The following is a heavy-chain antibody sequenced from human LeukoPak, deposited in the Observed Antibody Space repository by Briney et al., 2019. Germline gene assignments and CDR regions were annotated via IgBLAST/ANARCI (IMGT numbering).Heavy chain of an antibody. CDR2: INPNSGAT. CDR3: ARYMAAAGTFDY. D-gene: IGHD6-13*01. V-gene: IGHV1-2*02. J-gene: IGHJ4*02. Sequence: ASVTVSCKASGYTFTAYYMHWVRQAPGQGLEWMGWINPNSGATYYEQKFQGRVTMTRDTSISTAYMEVSRLRSDDSAVYYCARYMAAAGTFDYWGQGTLVAVSS. CDR1: GYTFTAYY.